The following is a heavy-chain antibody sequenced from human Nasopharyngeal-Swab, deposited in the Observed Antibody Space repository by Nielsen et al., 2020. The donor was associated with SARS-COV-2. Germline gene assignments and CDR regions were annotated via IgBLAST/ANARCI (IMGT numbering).Heavy chain of an antibody. D-gene: IGHD3-16*01. CDR3: ARDLGNDY. CDR1: GFTFSSYS. Sequence: GESLKISCAASGFTFSSYSMNWVRQAPGKGLEWVSSISSSSSYIYYADSVKGRFTISRDNAKNSLYLQMNSLRAEDTAVYYCARDLGNDYWGQGTLVTVSS. CDR2: ISSSSSYI. J-gene: IGHJ4*02. V-gene: IGHV3-21*01.